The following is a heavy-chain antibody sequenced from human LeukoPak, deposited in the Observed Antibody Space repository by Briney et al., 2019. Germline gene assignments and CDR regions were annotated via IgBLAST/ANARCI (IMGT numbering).Heavy chain of an antibody. J-gene: IGHJ3*02. Sequence: GGSLRLSCAASGFTFSSYWMHWVRQAPGKGLVWVSRINSDGSSTSYADSVKGRFTISSDNAKNTLYLQMNSLRAEDTAVYYCARANYYGSGRAAFDIWGQGTMVTVSS. CDR2: INSDGSST. CDR3: ARANYYGSGRAAFDI. CDR1: GFTFSSYW. D-gene: IGHD3-10*01. V-gene: IGHV3-74*01.